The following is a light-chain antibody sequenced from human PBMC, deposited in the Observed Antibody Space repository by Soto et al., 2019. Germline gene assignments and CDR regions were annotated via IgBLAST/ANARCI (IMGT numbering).Light chain of an antibody. CDR3: QQYSSYSVYS. V-gene: IGKV1-5*03. Sequence: DIQMTQSPSTLPASVGDRVTITYRASQTINNWLAWYQQKPGKAPKLLIYKTSTLQSGVPSRFSGSGAGTDFSLTISCLQPDDFATYYCQQYSSYSVYSFGQGTKVEIK. CDR1: QTINNW. J-gene: IGKJ2*03. CDR2: KTS.